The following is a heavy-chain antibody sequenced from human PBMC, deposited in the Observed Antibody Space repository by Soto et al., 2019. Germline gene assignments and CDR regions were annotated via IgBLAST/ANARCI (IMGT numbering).Heavy chain of an antibody. CDR3: AKRGGVVGGSEHPFFEY. Sequence: GGSLRLCCAASGLIFCNYGMHWVRQAPGKGLEWVALISFDGKNRNYADSVKGRFTIYRDNPKNTLYLEMNSLRPEDTAFYYCAKRGGVVGGSEHPFFEYWGQGTLVTVSS. J-gene: IGHJ4*02. V-gene: IGHV3-30*18. D-gene: IGHD2-15*01. CDR1: GLIFCNYG. CDR2: ISFDGKNR.